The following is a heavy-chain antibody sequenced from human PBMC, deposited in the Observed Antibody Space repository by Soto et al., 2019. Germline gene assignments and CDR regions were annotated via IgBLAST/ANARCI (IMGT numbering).Heavy chain of an antibody. D-gene: IGHD2-15*01. CDR1: GGTFSSYA. J-gene: IGHJ6*02. CDR3: ARILGYCSGGSCYSDYYYGMDV. CDR2: IIPIFGTA. V-gene: IGHV1-69*13. Sequence: GASVKVSCKASGGTFSSYAISWVRQAPGQGLEWMGGIIPIFGTANYAQKFQGRVTITADESTSTAYMELSSLRSEDTAVYYCARILGYCSGGSCYSDYYYGMDVWGQGTTVTVSS.